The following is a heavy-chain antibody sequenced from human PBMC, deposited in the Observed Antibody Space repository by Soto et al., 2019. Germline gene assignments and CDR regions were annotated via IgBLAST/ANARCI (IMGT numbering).Heavy chain of an antibody. Sequence: GGSLRLSCAASGFTFGSYAMHWVRQAPGKGLEWVAVISYDGSNKYYADSVKGRFTISRDNSKNTLYLQMNSLRAEDTAVYYCARDLMPHYYYYYGMDVWGQGTTVTVSS. CDR2: ISYDGSNK. V-gene: IGHV3-30-3*01. D-gene: IGHD2-2*01. CDR3: ARDLMPHYYYYYGMDV. CDR1: GFTFGSYA. J-gene: IGHJ6*02.